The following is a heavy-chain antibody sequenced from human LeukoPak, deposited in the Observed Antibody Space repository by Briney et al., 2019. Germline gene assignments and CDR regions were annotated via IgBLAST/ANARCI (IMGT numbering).Heavy chain of an antibody. CDR2: IGSSGSTI. CDR3: ASESYEYYYGSGAFDY. J-gene: IGHJ4*02. V-gene: IGHV3-11*04. CDR1: GFTFSDYY. D-gene: IGHD3-10*01. Sequence: PGGSLRLSCAASGFTFSDYYMSWIRQAPGKGLEWVSYIGSSGSTIYYADSVKGRFTISRDNAKNSLYLQMNSLRAEDTAVYYCASESYEYYYGSGAFDYWGQGTLVTVSS.